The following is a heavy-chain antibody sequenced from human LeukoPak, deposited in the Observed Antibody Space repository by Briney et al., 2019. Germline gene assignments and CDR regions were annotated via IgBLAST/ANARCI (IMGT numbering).Heavy chain of an antibody. CDR1: GYIFTGYY. J-gene: IGHJ4*02. CDR2: INPNSGGT. CDR3: ATVRRGYSYGYYYFDY. V-gene: IGHV1-2*02. Sequence: GASVKVSCKASGYIFTGYYIHWVRQAPGQGLEWMGWINPNSGGTNYAPKFQGRVTMTRDTSISTAYVELSRLTSDDTAVYYCATVRRGYSYGYYYFDYWGQGTLVTVSS. D-gene: IGHD5-18*01.